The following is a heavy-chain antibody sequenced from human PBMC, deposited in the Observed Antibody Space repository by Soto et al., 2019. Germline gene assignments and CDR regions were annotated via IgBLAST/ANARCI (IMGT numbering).Heavy chain of an antibody. CDR2: IYYSGST. D-gene: IGHD6-13*01. Sequence: SETLSLTCTVSGGSISSGGYYWSWIRQHPGKGMEWIGYIYYSGSTYYNPSPKSRVTISVDTSKNQFSLKLSSVTAADTAVYYCARVGRIAAAGTAGYYFDYWGQGTLVTVSS. CDR3: ARVGRIAAAGTAGYYFDY. V-gene: IGHV4-31*03. CDR1: GGSISSGGYY. J-gene: IGHJ4*02.